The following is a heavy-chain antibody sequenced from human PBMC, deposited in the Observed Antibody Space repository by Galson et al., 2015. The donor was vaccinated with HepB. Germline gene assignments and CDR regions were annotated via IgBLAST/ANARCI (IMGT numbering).Heavy chain of an antibody. CDR2: ISGSGGST. D-gene: IGHD6-13*01. J-gene: IGHJ4*02. Sequence: SLRLSCAASGFTFSSYAISWVRQAPGKGLEWVSAISGSGGSTYYADSVKGRFTISRDNSKNTLYLQMNSLRAEDTAVDYCAKVGIAAAGIFDYWGQGTLVTVSS. CDR3: AKVGIAAAGIFDY. V-gene: IGHV3-23*01. CDR1: GFTFSSYA.